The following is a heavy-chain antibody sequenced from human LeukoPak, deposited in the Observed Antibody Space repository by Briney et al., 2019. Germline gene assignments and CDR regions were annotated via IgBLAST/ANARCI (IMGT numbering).Heavy chain of an antibody. CDR2: IIPIFGTA. J-gene: IGHJ4*02. CDR1: GGTFSSYA. CDR3: ARDLTTVTTAGNY. V-gene: IGHV1-69*13. Sequence: GASVKVSCKASGGTFSSYAISWVRQAPGQGLEWMGGIIPIFGTANYAQKFQGRVTITADESTSTAHMEPSSLRSEDTAVYYCARDLTTVTTAGNYWGQGTLVTVSS. D-gene: IGHD4-17*01.